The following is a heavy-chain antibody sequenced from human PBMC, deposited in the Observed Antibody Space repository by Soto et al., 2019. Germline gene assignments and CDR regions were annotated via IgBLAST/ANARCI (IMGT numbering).Heavy chain of an antibody. CDR1: GGTFSSYA. Sequence: QVQLVQSGAEVKKPGSSVKVSCKASGGTFSSYAISWVRQAPGQGLEWMGGIIPIFSTANYAQKFQGRVTITADESTSTAYMELSSLRSEDTAVYYCARDPGYCSGGSCSSANWFDPWGQGTLVTVSS. CDR3: ARDPGYCSGGSCSSANWFDP. D-gene: IGHD2-15*01. V-gene: IGHV1-69*01. CDR2: IIPIFSTA. J-gene: IGHJ5*02.